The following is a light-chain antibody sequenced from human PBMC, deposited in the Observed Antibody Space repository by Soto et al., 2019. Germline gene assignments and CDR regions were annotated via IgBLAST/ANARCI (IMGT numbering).Light chain of an antibody. J-gene: IGLJ2*01. CDR2: EDY. CDR1: SSDIGSYER. Sequence: QSALTQPASVSGSPGQSITISCTGTSSDIGSYERVSWYQWHPGKAPKLMIYEDYRRPSGISNRFSGSKSGYTASLTISGLQAEDEADYYCCSYAVSSIFVVFGGGTKLTVL. CDR3: CSYAVSSIFVV. V-gene: IGLV2-23*02.